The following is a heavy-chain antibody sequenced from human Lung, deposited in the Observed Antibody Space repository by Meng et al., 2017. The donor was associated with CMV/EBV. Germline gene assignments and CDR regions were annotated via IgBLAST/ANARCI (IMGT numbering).Heavy chain of an antibody. CDR2: IYHSGST. V-gene: IGHV4-39*01. CDR1: GGSISSRNYY. CDR3: ARRRGGSGRDC. D-gene: IGHD3-10*01. Sequence: QLQLQESGPGPVKPSETLSLTCTVAGGSISSRNYYWDWIRQPPGKGLEWIGAIYHSGSTSYNPSLQSRVTMFVDTSKNQFSLMLTSVTATDTAVYYCARRRGGSGRDCWGQGTLVTVSS. J-gene: IGHJ4*02.